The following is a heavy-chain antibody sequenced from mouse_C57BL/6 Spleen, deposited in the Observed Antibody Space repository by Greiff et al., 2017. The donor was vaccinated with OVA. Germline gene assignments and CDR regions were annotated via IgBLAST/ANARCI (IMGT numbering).Heavy chain of an antibody. CDR1: GYTFTDYN. D-gene: IGHD2-3*01. CDR2: INPNNGGT. CDR3: ARWYDGYYGYYFDY. Sequence: VQLKQSGPELVKPGASVKIPCKASGYTFTDYNMDWVKQSHGKSLEWIGDINPNNGGTIYNQKFKGKATLTVDKSSSTAYMELRSLTSEDTAVYYCARWYDGYYGYYFDYWGQGTTLTVSS. V-gene: IGHV1-18*01. J-gene: IGHJ2*01.